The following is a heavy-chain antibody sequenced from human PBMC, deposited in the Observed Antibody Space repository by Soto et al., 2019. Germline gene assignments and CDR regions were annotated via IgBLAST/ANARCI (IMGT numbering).Heavy chain of an antibody. CDR3: ARDGRNYYGSGSSDY. D-gene: IGHD3-10*01. CDR1: GFTFSSYW. Sequence: EVQLVESGGGLVQPGGSLRLSCAASGFTFSSYWMSWVRQAPGKGLEWVANIKQDGSEKYYVDSVKGRFTISRDNAKNSLYLQMNSLRAEDTAVYYCARDGRNYYGSGSSDYWGQGTLVTVSS. CDR2: IKQDGSEK. J-gene: IGHJ4*02. V-gene: IGHV3-7*01.